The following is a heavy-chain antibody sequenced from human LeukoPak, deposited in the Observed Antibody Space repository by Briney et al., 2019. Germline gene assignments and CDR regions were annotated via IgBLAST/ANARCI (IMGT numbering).Heavy chain of an antibody. J-gene: IGHJ3*02. V-gene: IGHV3-11*04. Sequence: GGSLRLSCAASGFTFSDYYMSWIRQAPGKGLEWVSYISSSGSTIYYADSVKGRFTISRDNAKNSLYLQMNSLRAEDTAVYYCARVAREWELLRDAFDIWGQGTMVTVSS. CDR2: ISSSGSTI. CDR3: ARVAREWELLRDAFDI. D-gene: IGHD1-26*01. CDR1: GFTFSDYY.